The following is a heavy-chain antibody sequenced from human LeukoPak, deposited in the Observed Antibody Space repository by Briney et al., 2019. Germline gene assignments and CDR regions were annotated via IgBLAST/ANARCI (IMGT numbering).Heavy chain of an antibody. CDR3: ARGLVRAYYYDSSGYYYSDY. CDR2: IDHSGST. D-gene: IGHD3-22*01. CDR1: GGSFSGYY. Sequence: SETLSLTCAVYGGSFSGYYWSWIRQPPGKGLEWIGEIDHSGSTNYNPSLKSRVTISVDTSKNQFSLKLSSVTAADTAVYYCARGLVRAYYYDSSGYYYSDYWGQGTLVTVSS. V-gene: IGHV4-34*01. J-gene: IGHJ4*02.